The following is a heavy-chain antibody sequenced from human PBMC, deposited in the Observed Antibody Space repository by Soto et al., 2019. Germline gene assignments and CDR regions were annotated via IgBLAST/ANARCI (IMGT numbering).Heavy chain of an antibody. Sequence: EVQLVASGGGLVQPGGSLRLSCAASGFTFSNYDMHWVRQVTGKGLEWVSGITTAGDTYYPGSVKGRFTISREKAKNSLYLQMTSLSAGDTAVYYCARELHGGSYGMDVWGQGTTVTVSS. CDR2: ITTAGDT. CDR3: ARELHGGSYGMDV. CDR1: GFTFSNYD. V-gene: IGHV3-13*01. J-gene: IGHJ6*02.